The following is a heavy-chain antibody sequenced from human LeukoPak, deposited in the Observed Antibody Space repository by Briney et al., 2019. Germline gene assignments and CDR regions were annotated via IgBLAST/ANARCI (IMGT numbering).Heavy chain of an antibody. CDR1: GYSISSGYY. D-gene: IGHD1-26*01. CDR3: ASGGVGARPD. CDR2: IYISGAI. J-gene: IGHJ4*02. Sequence: SETLSLTCAVSGYSISSGYYWGWIRQPAGKGLEWIGRIYISGAINYNPSLKSRVTISVDTSKKQFSLKLTSVTAADTAVYYCASGGVGARPDWGQGTLVIVSS. V-gene: IGHV4-38-2*01.